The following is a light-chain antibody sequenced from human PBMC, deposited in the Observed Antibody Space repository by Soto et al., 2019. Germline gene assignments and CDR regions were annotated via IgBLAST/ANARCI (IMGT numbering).Light chain of an antibody. CDR1: QSVSSY. V-gene: IGKV3-11*01. J-gene: IGKJ4*01. Sequence: EIVLTQSPATLSLSPGERATLSCRASQSVSSYLAWYQQKPCQAPRLLIYDASNRATGIPARFSGSGSGTAFTLTISSLEPEDFAVYYCQQRSNWPLTFGGGTKVESK. CDR3: QQRSNWPLT. CDR2: DAS.